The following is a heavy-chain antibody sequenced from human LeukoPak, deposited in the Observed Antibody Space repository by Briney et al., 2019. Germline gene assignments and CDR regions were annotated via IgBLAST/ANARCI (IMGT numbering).Heavy chain of an antibody. CDR1: GFTFSSYG. CDR3: ARTIVGAAFDY. D-gene: IGHD1-26*01. J-gene: IGHJ4*02. V-gene: IGHV3-74*01. Sequence: PGGSLRLSGAASGFTFSSYGMHWVRQAPGKGLVWVSRIDGDGSSTSYADSVKGRFTISRDNAKNTLYLQMNSLRAEDTAVYYCARTIVGAAFDYWGQGTLVTVSS. CDR2: IDGDGSST.